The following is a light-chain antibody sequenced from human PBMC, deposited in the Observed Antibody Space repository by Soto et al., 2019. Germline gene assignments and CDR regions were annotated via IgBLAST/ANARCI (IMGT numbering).Light chain of an antibody. CDR2: EVS. Sequence: QSALTQPASVSGSPGQSITISCTGTSSDVGGYNYVSWYQQHPGKAPKLMIYEVSNRPSGVSNRFSGSKSGNTASLTISGLQAEYEADYYCSSYTSSSTPLVFGGGAKLTVL. J-gene: IGLJ3*02. CDR1: SSDVGGYNY. CDR3: SSYTSSSTPLV. V-gene: IGLV2-14*01.